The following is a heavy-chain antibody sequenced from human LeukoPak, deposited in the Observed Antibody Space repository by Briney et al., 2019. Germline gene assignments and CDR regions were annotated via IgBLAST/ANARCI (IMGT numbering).Heavy chain of an antibody. D-gene: IGHD6-19*01. CDR2: GDYSGGT. J-gene: IGHJ4*02. CDR1: GDSFTSVTDC. Sequence: SETLSLTCTVSGDSFTSVTDCWAWIRQPPGKGLEWIASGDYSGGTYYNPSLGSGVAISADMSKNQISLKLTSVNGEDTAVYYCAGERGEEYSSGGYKTNYFYNWGQGIRVTVSS. V-gene: IGHV4-39*07. CDR3: AGERGEEYSSGGYKTNYFYN.